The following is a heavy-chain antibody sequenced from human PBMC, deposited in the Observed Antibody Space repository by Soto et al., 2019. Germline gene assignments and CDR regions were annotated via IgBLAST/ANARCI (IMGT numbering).Heavy chain of an antibody. CDR2: TYYRSKWYN. CDR3: ARGVITCGGVIVGFDY. CDR1: GDSVSSNSAA. D-gene: IGHD3-16*02. J-gene: IGHJ4*02. V-gene: IGHV6-1*01. Sequence: SQTLSLTCAISGDSVSSNSAAWNWIRQSPSRGLEWLGRTYYRSKWYNDYAVSVKSRITINPDTSKNQFSLQLNSVTPEDTAVYYCARGVITCGGVIVGFDYWGQGTLVTVSS.